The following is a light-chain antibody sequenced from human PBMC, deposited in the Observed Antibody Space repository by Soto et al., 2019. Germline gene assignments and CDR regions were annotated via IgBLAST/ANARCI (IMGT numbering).Light chain of an antibody. CDR3: QQYGSSGT. J-gene: IGKJ1*01. V-gene: IGKV1-5*03. Sequence: DIQMTQSPSTLSACVGDRVTIACRASQSISSWLAWYQQKPGKAPKLLIYKASSLESGVPSRFSGSGSGTDFTLTISRLEPEDFAVYYCQQYGSSGTFGQGTKVDIK. CDR2: KAS. CDR1: QSISSW.